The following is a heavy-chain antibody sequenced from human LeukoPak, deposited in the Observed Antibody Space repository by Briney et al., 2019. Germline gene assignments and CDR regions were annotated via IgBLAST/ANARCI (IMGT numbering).Heavy chain of an antibody. J-gene: IGHJ4*02. CDR2: INPSGGST. CDR3: ARVARYDFWSGYLNFDY. V-gene: IGHV1-46*03. Sequence: ASVKVSCKASGYTFTSYYMHWVRQAPGQGLEWMGIINPSGGSTSYAQKFQGRVTMTRDTSTSTVYMELSSLRSEDTAAYYCARVARYDFWSGYLNFDYWGQGTLVTVSS. D-gene: IGHD3-3*01. CDR1: GYTFTSYY.